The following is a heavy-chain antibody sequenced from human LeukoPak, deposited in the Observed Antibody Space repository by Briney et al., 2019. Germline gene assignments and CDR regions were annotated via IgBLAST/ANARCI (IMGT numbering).Heavy chain of an antibody. CDR2: IKSKTDGGTT. CDR3: TTENRIQLWLYYFDY. D-gene: IGHD5-18*01. J-gene: IGHJ4*02. CDR1: GFTFSHAW. Sequence: PGGSLRLSCAASGFTFSHAWMSWVRQAPGKGLEWVGRIKSKTDGGTTDYAAPVKGRFTISRDDSKNTLYLQMNSLKTEDTAVYYCTTENRIQLWLYYFDYWGQGTLVTVSS. V-gene: IGHV3-15*01.